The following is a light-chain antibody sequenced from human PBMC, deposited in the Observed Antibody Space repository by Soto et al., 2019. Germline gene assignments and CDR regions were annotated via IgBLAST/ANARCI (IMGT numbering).Light chain of an antibody. V-gene: IGKV3-15*01. CDR2: DTS. Sequence: EIVMTQPPAAPSVTPGERVTLSCRASQSVNRQVLWHQHRPGQAPRLLIYDTSARAAGIPARFSGSGSATEFTLTISSLQSEDFALYYCQHTLKWPPTFGQGTKVDI. J-gene: IGKJ1*01. CDR1: QSVNRQ. CDR3: QHTLKWPPT.